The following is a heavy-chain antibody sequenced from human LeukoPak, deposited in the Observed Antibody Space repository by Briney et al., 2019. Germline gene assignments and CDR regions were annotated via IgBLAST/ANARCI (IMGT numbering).Heavy chain of an antibody. CDR2: IYYSGAT. CDR3: ARRGIAAAGYDY. CDR1: GGSISSYY. D-gene: IGHD6-13*01. J-gene: IGHJ4*02. V-gene: IGHV4-59*08. Sequence: PSQTLSLTCTVSGGSISSYYWSWIRQPPGKGLEWIGYIYYSGATNYNPSLKSRVTILVDTSKNQFSLNLSSVTAADTAVYYCARRGIAAAGYDYWGQGTLVTVSS.